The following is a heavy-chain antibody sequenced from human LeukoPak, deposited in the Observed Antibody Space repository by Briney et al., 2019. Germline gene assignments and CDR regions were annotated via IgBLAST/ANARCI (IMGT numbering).Heavy chain of an antibody. Sequence: KPSETLSLTCTVSGGSISSYYWSWIRRPPGKGLEWIGYIYYSGSTNYNPSLKSRVTISVDTSKNQFSLKLSSVTAADTAVYYCARGGYRPIDFDYWGQGTLVTVSS. D-gene: IGHD3-16*02. CDR1: GGSISSYY. CDR3: ARGGYRPIDFDY. V-gene: IGHV4-59*01. CDR2: IYYSGST. J-gene: IGHJ4*02.